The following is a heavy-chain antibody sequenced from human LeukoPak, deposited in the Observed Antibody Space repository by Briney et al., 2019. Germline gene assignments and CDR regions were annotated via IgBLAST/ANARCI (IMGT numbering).Heavy chain of an antibody. D-gene: IGHD3-9*01. V-gene: IGHV1-8*01. CDR2: MNPNSGNT. CDR3: ARALSFDWLLYHPFDY. J-gene: IGHJ4*02. Sequence: ASVKVSCKASGYTFTSYDINWVRQATGQGLEWMGWMNPNSGNTGYAQKFQGRVTMTRNTSISTAYMELSSLRSEDTAVYYCARALSFDWLLYHPFDYWGQGTLVTVSS. CDR1: GYTFTSYD.